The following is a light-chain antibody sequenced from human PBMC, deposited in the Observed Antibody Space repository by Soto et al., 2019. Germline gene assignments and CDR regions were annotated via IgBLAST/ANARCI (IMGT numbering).Light chain of an antibody. CDR3: QSYDRSLRTSV. CDR2: GNS. Sequence: QSVLTQPPSVSGAPGQRVTISCSGSSSNIGAGYDVNWYRQLPGTAPKLLIYGNSDRPSGVPDRFSGSKSGTSASLAITGLQAEDEADYFCQSYDRSLRTSVFGTATKVTVL. V-gene: IGLV1-40*01. CDR1: SSNIGAGYD. J-gene: IGLJ1*01.